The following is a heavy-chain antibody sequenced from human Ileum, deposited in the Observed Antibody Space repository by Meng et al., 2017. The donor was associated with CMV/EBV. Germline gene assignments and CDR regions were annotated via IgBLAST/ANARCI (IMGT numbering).Heavy chain of an antibody. CDR1: GGPFSRSA. CDR3: ASGEGRWLQLGGEFDY. CDR2: IIPIFGTA. V-gene: IGHV1-69*05. J-gene: IGHJ4*02. Sequence: SGGPFSRSAFSWVRQAPGQGLEWMGGIIPIFGTANYAQKFQGRVTIATDESTSTAYMGLSSLRSEDTAGYYCASGEGRWLQLGGEFDYWGQGTLVTVSS. D-gene: IGHD5-24*01.